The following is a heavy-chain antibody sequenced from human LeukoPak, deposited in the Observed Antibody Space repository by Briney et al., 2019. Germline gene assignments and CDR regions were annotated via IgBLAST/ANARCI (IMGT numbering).Heavy chain of an antibody. CDR3: ARDRWLSGSSWTFDY. Sequence: GGSLRLSCAASGFTFSDYYMSWIRQAPGKGLEWVSYISSSGNTIYYADSVKGRFTISRDNAKNSLYLQMNSLRAEDTAVYYCARDRWLSGSSWTFDYWGQGTLVTVSS. V-gene: IGHV3-11*01. CDR1: GFTFSDYY. CDR2: ISSSGNTI. J-gene: IGHJ4*02. D-gene: IGHD6-13*01.